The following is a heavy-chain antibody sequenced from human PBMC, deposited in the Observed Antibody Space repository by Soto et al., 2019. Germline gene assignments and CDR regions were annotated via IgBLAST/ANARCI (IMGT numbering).Heavy chain of an antibody. CDR1: GFTFSSYA. CDR3: VKDGVSGWSDYFFDY. CDR2: ISYDGINK. J-gene: IGHJ4*02. V-gene: IGHV3-30*18. Sequence: QVHLVESGGGVVQPGRSLRLSCAASGFTFSSYAMHWVRRTPGKGLECVALISYDGINKYYADSVKGRFTVSRDNSKSTLYLQMNSLSAEDTAVYYCVKDGVSGWSDYFFDYWGQGTLVTGSS. D-gene: IGHD6-19*01.